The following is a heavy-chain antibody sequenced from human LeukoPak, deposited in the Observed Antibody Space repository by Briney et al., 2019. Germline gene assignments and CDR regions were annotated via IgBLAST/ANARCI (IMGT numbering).Heavy chain of an antibody. CDR1: GFTVSNKY. CDR3: ARDLGQYYDTSDNWFDP. V-gene: IGHV3-74*01. CDR2: INSDGINT. D-gene: IGHD3-22*01. J-gene: IGHJ5*02. Sequence: GGSLRLSCAASGFTVSNKYMTWVRQAPGKGLVWVSRINSDGINTSYADSVKGRFTISRDNAKNTLNLQMNSLRAEDTAVYYCARDLGQYYDTSDNWFDPWGQGTLVTVSS.